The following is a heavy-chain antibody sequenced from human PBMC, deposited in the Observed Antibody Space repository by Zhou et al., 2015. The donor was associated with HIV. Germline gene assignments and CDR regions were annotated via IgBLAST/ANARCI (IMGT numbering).Heavy chain of an antibody. Sequence: QVQLVQSGAEVKKPGSSVKVSCKASGGTFSSYAISWVRQAPGQGLEWMGGIIPIFGTANYAQKFQGRVTITADESTSTAYMELSSLRSEDTAVYYCAISPNRPYYYDSSGYNGWGQGTLVTVSS. J-gene: IGHJ4*02. CDR2: IIPIFGTA. V-gene: IGHV1-69*12. CDR1: GGTFSSYA. D-gene: IGHD3-22*01. CDR3: AISPNRPYYYDSSGYNG.